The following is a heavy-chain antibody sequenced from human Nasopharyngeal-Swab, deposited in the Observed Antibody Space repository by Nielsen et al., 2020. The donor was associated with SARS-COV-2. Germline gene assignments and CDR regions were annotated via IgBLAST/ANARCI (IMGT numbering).Heavy chain of an antibody. D-gene: IGHD3-10*01. V-gene: IGHV3-11*01. Sequence: GESLKISCAASGFTFSDYYMSWIRQAPGKGLEWVSYISSSGSTIYYADSVKGRFTISRDNAKNSLYLQMNSLRAEDTAVYYCARGGMVRGVIITYYYYGMDVWGQGTTDTVSS. J-gene: IGHJ6*02. CDR3: ARGGMVRGVIITYYYYGMDV. CDR2: ISSSGSTI. CDR1: GFTFSDYY.